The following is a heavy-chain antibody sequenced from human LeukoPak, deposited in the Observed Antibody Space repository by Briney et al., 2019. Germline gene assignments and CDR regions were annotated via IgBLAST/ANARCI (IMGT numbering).Heavy chain of an antibody. CDR3: AREGDSSGYWVGIPYSDY. J-gene: IGHJ4*02. V-gene: IGHV3-74*01. Sequence: PGGSLRLSCAASEFTFSRYWMHWVRQAPGKGLVWVSRVSSDGSDTTYADSVKGRFTISRDNAKNTLYLQINSLRAEDTAVYYCAREGDSSGYWVGIPYSDYWGQGTLVTVSS. D-gene: IGHD3-22*01. CDR2: VSSDGSDT. CDR1: EFTFSRYW.